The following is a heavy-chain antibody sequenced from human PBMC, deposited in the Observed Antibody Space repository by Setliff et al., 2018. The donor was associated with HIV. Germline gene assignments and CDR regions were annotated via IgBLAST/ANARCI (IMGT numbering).Heavy chain of an antibody. V-gene: IGHV4-39*02. D-gene: IGHD3-10*01. Sequence: SETLSLTCTVSGGSISSKDHYWGWIWQSPGKGLEWIATIYFRGSAYYNPSLRSRVTISVDTSKNQFSLKVNSVTAADSAVYYCARDYYSSGSYYHWFDPWGQGTLVTVSS. CDR2: IYFRGSA. CDR3: ARDYYSSGSYYHWFDP. CDR1: GGSISSKDHY. J-gene: IGHJ5*02.